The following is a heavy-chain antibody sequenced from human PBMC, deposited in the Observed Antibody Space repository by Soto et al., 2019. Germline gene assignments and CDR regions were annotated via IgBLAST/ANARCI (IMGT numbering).Heavy chain of an antibody. D-gene: IGHD2-21*02. CDR1: GAALNSGNYY. Sequence: SETLRLTCSVSGAALNSGNYYCSWIRQVPGKGLDWIGHIYVTGAVDYNPSLRDRLTISQSKPERQFSLNLRLVTAADTAVYYCATLRTARNSYKWFDTWGQGSLAT. CDR2: IYVTGAV. V-gene: IGHV4-31*03. J-gene: IGHJ5*02. CDR3: ATLRTARNSYKWFDT.